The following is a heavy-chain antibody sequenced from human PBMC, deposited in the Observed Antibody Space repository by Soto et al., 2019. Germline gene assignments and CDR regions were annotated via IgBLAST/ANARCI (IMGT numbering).Heavy chain of an antibody. Sequence: LRLSCVASGFTFSGYEMNWVRQAPGKGLEWVSYISSSGNIMYYADSVKGRFTISRYNAKNSLYLQMNSLRAEDTAVYYCARDIVSFFDYWGLGTMVTVSS. CDR1: GFTFSGYE. CDR2: ISSSGNIM. V-gene: IGHV3-48*03. J-gene: IGHJ4*02. CDR3: ARDIVSFFDY. D-gene: IGHD3-16*02.